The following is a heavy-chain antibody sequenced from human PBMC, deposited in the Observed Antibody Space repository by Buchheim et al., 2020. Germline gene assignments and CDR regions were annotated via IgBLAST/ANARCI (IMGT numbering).Heavy chain of an antibody. V-gene: IGHV3-33*05. Sequence: QVQLVESEGGVVQPGRSLRLSCAASGFTFSSYGMHWVRQAPGKGLEWVAIMLYDGSNKYYAESVKDRFTISRDISKKTLYLQMNSLRAEDTAVYYCARDRFADHVWGTYRYMDVWGQGTT. D-gene: IGHD3-16*02. CDR3: ARDRFADHVWGTYRYMDV. CDR2: MLYDGSNK. CDR1: GFTFSSYG. J-gene: IGHJ6*02.